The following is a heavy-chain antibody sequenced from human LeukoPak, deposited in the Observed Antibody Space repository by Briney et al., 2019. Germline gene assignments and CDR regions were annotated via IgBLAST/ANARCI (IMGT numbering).Heavy chain of an antibody. CDR2: INTNTGNP. V-gene: IGHV7-4-1*01. CDR1: GYTFTSYA. J-gene: IGHJ3*02. Sequence: ASVKVSCKASGYTFTSYAMNLVRQAPGQGLEWMGWINTNTGNPTYAQGFTGRFVFSLDTSVSTAYLQICSLKAEDTAVYYCAREDGIAVAGTDAFDIWGQGTMVTVSS. CDR3: AREDGIAVAGTDAFDI. D-gene: IGHD6-19*01.